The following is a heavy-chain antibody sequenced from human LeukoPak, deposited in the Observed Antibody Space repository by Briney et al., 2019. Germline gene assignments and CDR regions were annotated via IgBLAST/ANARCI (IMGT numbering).Heavy chain of an antibody. V-gene: IGHV3-23*01. CDR2: VSGSGGST. CDR1: GFTFSSYA. J-gene: IGHJ5*02. CDR3: AKDRVASGNWFDP. Sequence: GGSLRLSCAASGFTFSSYAMSWVRQAPGKGLEWVSAVSGSGGSTYYADSVKGRFTISRDNSKNTLYLQMNSLRAEDAAVYYCAKDRVASGNWFDPWGQGTLVTVSS.